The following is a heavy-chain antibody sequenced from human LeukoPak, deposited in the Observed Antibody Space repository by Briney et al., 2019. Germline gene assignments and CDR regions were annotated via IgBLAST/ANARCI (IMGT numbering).Heavy chain of an antibody. CDR2: INTNTGKP. J-gene: IGHJ4*02. CDR1: GYTFTSYA. CDR3: ARAAYLDY. Sequence: ASVKVSCKASGYTFTSYAMNWVRQAPGQGLEWMGWINTNTGKPTYAQGFTGRFVSSLDSSVSTAYLQINSLNAEGTAVYYCARAAYLDYWGQGTLVTVSS. V-gene: IGHV7-4-1*02. D-gene: IGHD3-16*01.